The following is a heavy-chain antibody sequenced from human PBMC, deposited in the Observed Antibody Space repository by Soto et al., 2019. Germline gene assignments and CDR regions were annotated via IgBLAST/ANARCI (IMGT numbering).Heavy chain of an antibody. CDR2: ISAYNGNT. Sequence: QVQLVQSGAEVKKPGASVKVSCKASGYTFTSYGISWVRQAPGQGLEWMGWISAYNGNTNYAQKLQGRVTMTTDTSTITAYMELRSLRSDDTAVYYCARDKRELLPGGYYYYYGMDVWGQGTTVTVSS. D-gene: IGHD1-26*01. V-gene: IGHV1-18*01. J-gene: IGHJ6*02. CDR3: ARDKRELLPGGYYYYYGMDV. CDR1: GYTFTSYG.